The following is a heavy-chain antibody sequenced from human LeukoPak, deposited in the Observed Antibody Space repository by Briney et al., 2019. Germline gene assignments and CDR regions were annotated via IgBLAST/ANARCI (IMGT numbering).Heavy chain of an antibody. V-gene: IGHV3-11*01. CDR3: ARYSGYSELDFDY. CDR1: GFTFSDYY. Sequence: PGGSLRLSCAASGFTFSDYYMSWIRQAPGKGLEWVSYVSSSGSTIYYADSVKGRFTISRDNAKNSLYLQMNSLRAEDTAVYYCARYSGYSELDFDYWGQGTLVTVSS. J-gene: IGHJ4*02. CDR2: VSSSGSTI. D-gene: IGHD5-12*01.